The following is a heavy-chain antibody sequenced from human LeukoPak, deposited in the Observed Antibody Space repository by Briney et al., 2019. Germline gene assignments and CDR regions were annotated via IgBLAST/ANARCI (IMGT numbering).Heavy chain of an antibody. D-gene: IGHD3-22*01. V-gene: IGHV3-23*01. J-gene: IGHJ4*02. CDR2: ASGSDTGT. CDR1: GFIFTNYA. CDR3: ARVRIDYYDSIFDY. Sequence: PGGSLRLSCAASGFIFTNYAMSWVRQAPGKGLEWISAASGSDTGTYHADSVRGRFTISRDTSKNTLYLQMNSLRAEDTAVYYCARVRIDYYDSIFDYWGQGTLVTVSS.